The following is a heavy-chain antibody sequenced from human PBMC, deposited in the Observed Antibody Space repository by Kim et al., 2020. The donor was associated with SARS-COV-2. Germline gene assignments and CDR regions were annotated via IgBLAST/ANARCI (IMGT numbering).Heavy chain of an antibody. J-gene: IGHJ6*02. CDR2: INTNTGNP. Sequence: ASVKVSCKASGYTFTSYAMNWVRQAPGQGLEWMGWINTNTGNPTYAQGFKGRFVFSLDTSVSTAYLQISSLKAEDTAVYYCARDQSYAVTTKQYYYYGMDVWGQGTTVTVSS. D-gene: IGHD3-16*01. CDR3: ARDQSYAVTTKQYYYYGMDV. V-gene: IGHV7-4-1*02. CDR1: GYTFTSYA.